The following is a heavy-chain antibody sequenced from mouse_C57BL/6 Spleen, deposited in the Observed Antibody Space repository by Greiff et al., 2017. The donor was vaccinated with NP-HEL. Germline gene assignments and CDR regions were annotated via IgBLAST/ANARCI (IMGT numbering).Heavy chain of an antibody. CDR2: IDPENGDT. V-gene: IGHV14-4*01. D-gene: IGHD1-1*01. J-gene: IGHJ2*01. CDR3: TPQYYGSSYGYYFDY. Sequence: LQQSGAELVRPGASVKLSCTASGFNIKDDYMHWVKQRPEQGLEWIGWIDPENGDTEYASKFQGKATITADTSSNTAYLQLSSLTSEDTAVYYCTPQYYGSSYGYYFDYWGQGTTLTVSS. CDR1: GFNIKDDY.